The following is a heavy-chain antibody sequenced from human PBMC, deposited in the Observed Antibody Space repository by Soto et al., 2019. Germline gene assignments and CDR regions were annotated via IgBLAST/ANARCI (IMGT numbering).Heavy chain of an antibody. V-gene: IGHV4-39*01. CDR3: ARLDYDFWSGYYRVNNWFDP. CDR2: IYYSGST. Sequence: SETLSPTCTVSGGSISSSSYYWGWIRQPPGKGLEWIGSIYYSGSTYYNPSLKSRVTISVDTSKNQFSLKLSSVTAADTAVYYCARLDYDFWSGYYRVNNWFDPWGQGTLVTVSS. CDR1: GGSISSSSYY. D-gene: IGHD3-3*01. J-gene: IGHJ5*02.